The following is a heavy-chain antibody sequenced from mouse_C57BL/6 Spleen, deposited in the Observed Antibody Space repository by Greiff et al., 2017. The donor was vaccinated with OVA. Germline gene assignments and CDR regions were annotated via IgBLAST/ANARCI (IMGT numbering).Heavy chain of an antibody. CDR1: GYTFTSYW. J-gene: IGHJ2*01. CDR2: IDPSDSYT. D-gene: IGHD3-2*02. V-gene: IGHV1-50*01. Sequence: QVQLQQPGAELVKPGASVKLSCKASGYTFTSYWMQWVKQRPGQGLEWIGEIDPSDSYTNYNQKFKGKATLPVDTSSRTAYMQLSSLTSEDSAVYYCARLTAQDVDYWGQGTTLTVSS. CDR3: ARLTAQDVDY.